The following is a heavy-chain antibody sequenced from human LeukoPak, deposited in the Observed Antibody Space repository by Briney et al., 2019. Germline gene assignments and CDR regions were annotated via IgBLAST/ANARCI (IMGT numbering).Heavy chain of an antibody. Sequence: PGGSLRLSCAASGFTFSDYAMSWVRQAPGKGLVWVSRINSDGSSTSYADSVKGRFTISRDNAKNTLYLQMNSLRAEDTAVYYCARVSSVIAAAGMGFDPWGQGTLVTVSS. V-gene: IGHV3-74*01. J-gene: IGHJ5*02. CDR1: GFTFSDYA. CDR2: INSDGSST. CDR3: ARVSSVIAAAGMGFDP. D-gene: IGHD6-13*01.